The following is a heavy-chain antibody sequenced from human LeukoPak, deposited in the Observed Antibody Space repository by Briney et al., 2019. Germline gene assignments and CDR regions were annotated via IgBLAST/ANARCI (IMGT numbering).Heavy chain of an antibody. D-gene: IGHD1-26*01. V-gene: IGHV4-38-2*02. J-gene: IGHJ6*03. CDR2: IYHSGST. CDR1: GYSISSGYY. Sequence: SETLSLTCTVSGYSISSGYYWAWIRQPPGKGLEWIGSIYHSGSTYYNPSLKSRVTISVDTSKNQFSLKLSSVTAADTAVYYCATRKDSGSYFLYYYMDVWGKGTTVTISS. CDR3: ATRKDSGSYFLYYYMDV.